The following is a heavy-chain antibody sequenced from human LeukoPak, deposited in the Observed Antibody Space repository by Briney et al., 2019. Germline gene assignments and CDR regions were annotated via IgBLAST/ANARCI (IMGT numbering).Heavy chain of an antibody. CDR1: GYTFTGYY. V-gene: IGHV1-2*06. CDR3: ARSQFVVGATAFGGY. D-gene: IGHD1-26*01. CDR2: INPNSGGT. J-gene: IGHJ4*02. Sequence: ASVKVSCKASGYTFTGYYMHWVRQAPGQGLEWMGRINPNSGGTNYAQKFQGRVTMTRDTSISTAYMELSRLRSDDTAVYYCARSQFVVGATAFGGYWGQGTLVIVSS.